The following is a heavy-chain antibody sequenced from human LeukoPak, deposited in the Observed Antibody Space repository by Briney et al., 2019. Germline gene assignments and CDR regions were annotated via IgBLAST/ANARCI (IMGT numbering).Heavy chain of an antibody. CDR1: GFTFSSYA. CDR2: IGGSGGST. V-gene: IGHV3-23*01. D-gene: IGHD6-13*01. CDR3: AKVETAAAATLRGFDY. Sequence: GGSLRLSCAASGFTFSSYAMSWVRQAPGKGLEWVSSIGGSGGSTYYADSVKGQFTISRDNSKNTLYLQMNSLRAEDTAVYYCAKVETAAAATLRGFDYWGQGTLVTVSS. J-gene: IGHJ4*02.